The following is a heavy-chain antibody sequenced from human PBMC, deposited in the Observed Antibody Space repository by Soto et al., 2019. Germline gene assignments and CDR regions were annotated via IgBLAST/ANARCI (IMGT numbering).Heavy chain of an antibody. CDR3: ARDSPKPHDYGDNWFDP. Sequence: PVGSLRLSSAASGFTFSSYSMNWVRQAPGKGLEWVSSISSSSSYIYYADSVKGRFTISRDNAKNSLYLQMNSLRAEDTAVYYCARDSPKPHDYGDNWFDPWGQGTLVTVSS. CDR1: GFTFSSYS. V-gene: IGHV3-21*01. D-gene: IGHD4-17*01. CDR2: ISSSSSYI. J-gene: IGHJ5*02.